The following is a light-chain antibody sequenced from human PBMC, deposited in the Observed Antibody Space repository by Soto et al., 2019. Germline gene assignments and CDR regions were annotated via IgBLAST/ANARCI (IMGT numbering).Light chain of an antibody. Sequence: QSALTQPPSSSGSPGQSVSISCTGTSSDVGGYNYVSWYQQHPGKAPKLMIFEVSKRPSGVPDRFSGSKSGNTASLPVSGLQAEDEADYYCSSYAGSNVLFGGGTKLTVL. CDR3: SSYAGSNVL. V-gene: IGLV2-8*01. CDR2: EVS. J-gene: IGLJ2*01. CDR1: SSDVGGYNY.